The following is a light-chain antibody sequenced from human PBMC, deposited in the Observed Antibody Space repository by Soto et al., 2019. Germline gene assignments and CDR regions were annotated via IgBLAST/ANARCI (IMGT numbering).Light chain of an antibody. CDR2: TAS. V-gene: IGKV1-39*01. J-gene: IGKJ1*01. CDR3: HQSYNSPQR. Sequence: DIQMTQSPSSLSSSVGDRVTITCRASQSISTYLNWYQQKPGKAPKLLISTASSLQSGVPSRFSGSGSWTDLPLTITTLQPEDFSTYRCHQSYNSPQRFGQGIKVEIK. CDR1: QSISTY.